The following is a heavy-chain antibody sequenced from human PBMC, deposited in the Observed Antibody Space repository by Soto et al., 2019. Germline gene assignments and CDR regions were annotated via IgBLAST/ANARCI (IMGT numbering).Heavy chain of an antibody. J-gene: IGHJ6*02. D-gene: IGHD3-10*01. CDR1: GFTFSSYG. CDR3: AKQLQVRGVKGYYYGMDV. CDR2: ISYDGSNK. V-gene: IGHV3-30*18. Sequence: GGSLRLSCAASGFTFSSYGMHWVRQAPGKGLEWVAVISYDGSNKYYADSVKGRFTMSRDNSKNTLYLQMDSLRAEDTAVYYCAKQLQVRGVKGYYYGMDVWGQGTTVTVSS.